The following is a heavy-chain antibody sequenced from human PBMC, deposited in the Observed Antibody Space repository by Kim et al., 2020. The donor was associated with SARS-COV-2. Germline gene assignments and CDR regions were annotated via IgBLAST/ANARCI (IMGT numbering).Heavy chain of an antibody. D-gene: IGHD2-15*01. J-gene: IGHJ4*02. V-gene: IGHV1-69*01. CDR3: AQLKSGYFDY. CDR2: TA. Sequence: TANSAPKFQGQITITEDEATSTAYMELSSLRSEDTAVYYCAQLKSGYFDYWGQGTLVTVSS.